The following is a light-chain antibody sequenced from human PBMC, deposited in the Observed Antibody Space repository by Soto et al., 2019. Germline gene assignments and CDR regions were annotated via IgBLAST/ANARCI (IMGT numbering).Light chain of an antibody. J-gene: IGLJ1*01. CDR1: SSDVGGYNT. CDR2: DVH. V-gene: IGLV2-14*03. Sequence: QSALTQPASVSGSPGQSITISCTGTSSDVGGYNTVSWFQQHPGKAPKLMVYDVHNRPSGVSHRFSGSKSVNTASLTISGLQAEDEADYYCSSYTTSSTPFYVFGTGTKVTVL. CDR3: SSYTTSSTPFYV.